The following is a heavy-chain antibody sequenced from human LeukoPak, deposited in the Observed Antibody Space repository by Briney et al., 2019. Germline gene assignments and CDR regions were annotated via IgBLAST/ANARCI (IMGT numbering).Heavy chain of an antibody. J-gene: IGHJ5*02. V-gene: IGHV1-69*05. CDR1: GGTFSSYA. D-gene: IGHD3-22*01. CDR3: ARAWDYYDSSGQGWFDP. Sequence: SVKVSCKASGGTFSSYANSWVRQAPGQGLEWMGRIIPIFGTANYAQKFQGRVTITTDESTSTAYMELSSLRSEDTAVYYCARAWDYYDSSGQGWFDPWGQGTLVTVSS. CDR2: IIPIFGTA.